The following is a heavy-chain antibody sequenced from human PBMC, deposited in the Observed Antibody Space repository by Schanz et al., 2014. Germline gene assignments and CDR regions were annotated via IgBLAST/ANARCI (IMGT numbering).Heavy chain of an antibody. CDR3: ARLRAGPFYFDY. Sequence: QAQLVQSGAEVKRPGASVKVSCKASGYTFTSYDIGWVRQATGQGLEWMGWMNPNSVKTGFPQKFQGRVTMTRTISERTAYMELSSLRSEDTAVYYCARLRAGPFYFDYWGQGTLVTVSS. CDR2: MNPNSVKT. V-gene: IGHV1-8*01. CDR1: GYTFTSYD. J-gene: IGHJ4*02. D-gene: IGHD6-19*01.